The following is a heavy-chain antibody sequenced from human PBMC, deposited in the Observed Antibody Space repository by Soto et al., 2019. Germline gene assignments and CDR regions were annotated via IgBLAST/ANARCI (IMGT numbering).Heavy chain of an antibody. CDR3: TTLASCFSGTCGFSTARGYQDFDY. J-gene: IGHJ4*02. CDR2: IKSKTDGGTT. V-gene: IGHV3-15*07. CDR1: GFTFSNAW. D-gene: IGHD2-2*01. Sequence: GESLKISCAASGFTFSNAWMNWVRQAPGKGLEWVGRIKSKTDGGTTDYAAPVKGRFTISRDDSKNTLYLQMNSLKTEDTAVYYCTTLASCFSGTCGFSTARGYQDFDYWGQGTLVTISS.